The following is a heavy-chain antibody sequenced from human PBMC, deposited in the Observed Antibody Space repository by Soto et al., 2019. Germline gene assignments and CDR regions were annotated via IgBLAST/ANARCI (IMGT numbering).Heavy chain of an antibody. CDR1: GFTFSRYA. D-gene: IGHD4-4*01. CDR2: ISGSGGST. V-gene: IGHV3-23*01. Sequence: EVQLLESGGVLVQPGGSLRLSCAASGFTFSRYAMSWVRHAPGEGLEWVASISGSGGSTYYADSVKGRFTFSRDTSKNTLYLQMNSLRAEDTAVYYCATTTVTHFDYWGQGAPVSVSS. J-gene: IGHJ4*02. CDR3: ATTTVTHFDY.